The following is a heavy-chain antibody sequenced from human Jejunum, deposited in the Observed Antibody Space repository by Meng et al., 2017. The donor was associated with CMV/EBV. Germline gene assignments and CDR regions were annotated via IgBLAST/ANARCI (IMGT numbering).Heavy chain of an antibody. CDR2: IYSGGNR. CDR1: VDNNY. V-gene: IGHV3-53*01. CDR3: ASRSRVTMIRGDYYALDV. J-gene: IGHJ6*02. D-gene: IGHD3-16*01. Sequence: VDNNYMNWVRQAPGKGLEWVSVIYSGGNRYYAESAKGRFTILRDAAKNTLELQMNSLRVEDTAVYYCASRSRVTMIRGDYYALDVWGHGTTVTVSS.